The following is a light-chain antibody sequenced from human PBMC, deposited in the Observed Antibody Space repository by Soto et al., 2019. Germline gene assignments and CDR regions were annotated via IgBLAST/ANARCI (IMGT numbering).Light chain of an antibody. Sequence: QSALTPPASVSGSHGQSITISCTGTSSDIGAYNFVSWYQQHPGKAPKLMLYDVNIRPSGVSNRFSGSKSGNTASQTISGLQAEDESDYYCTSWTTSTTMIFGGGTKLTVL. CDR2: DVN. CDR1: SSDIGAYNF. J-gene: IGLJ2*01. CDR3: TSWTTSTTMI. V-gene: IGLV2-14*03.